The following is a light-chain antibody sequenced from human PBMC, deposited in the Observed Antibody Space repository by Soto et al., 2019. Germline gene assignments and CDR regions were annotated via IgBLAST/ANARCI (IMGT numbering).Light chain of an antibody. J-gene: IGKJ2*01. CDR1: QSLTGR. V-gene: IGKV1-5*01. CDR2: AVS. Sequence: DIQMTQSPSTLSASIGDRVTLTCRASQSLTGRLAWYQQKPGRPPKLLIYAVSILESGVPSRFSGSESGTDFTLTISSLRPDDFATFYCQQYKVYPYTFGQGT. CDR3: QQYKVYPYT.